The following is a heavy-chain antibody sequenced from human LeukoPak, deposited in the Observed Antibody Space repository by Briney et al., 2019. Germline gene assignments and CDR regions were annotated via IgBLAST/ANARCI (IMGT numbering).Heavy chain of an antibody. CDR3: ARVPFDYGDYTFDY. J-gene: IGHJ4*02. D-gene: IGHD4-17*01. V-gene: IGHV3-53*01. Sequence: GGSLRLSCAASGFTFSSNYMSWVRQAPGKGLEWVSVIYSGGSTYYADSVKGRFTISRDNSKNTLYLQMNSLRAEDTAVYYCARVPFDYGDYTFDYWGQGTLVTVSS. CDR1: GFTFSSNY. CDR2: IYSGGST.